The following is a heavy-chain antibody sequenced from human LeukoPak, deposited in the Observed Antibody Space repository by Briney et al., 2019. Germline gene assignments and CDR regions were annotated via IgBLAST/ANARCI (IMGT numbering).Heavy chain of an antibody. CDR2: INPNSGGT. Sequence: GGLVRVSCRASGYTFTGYYMHWVRQAPGQGLEWMGWINPNSGGTNYAQKFQGRVSMTRDTSISTAYMELSRLRSDDTAVYYCARLVNYYDSSGYYRWFDPWGQGTLVTVSS. J-gene: IGHJ5*02. CDR3: ARLVNYYDSSGYYRWFDP. V-gene: IGHV1-2*02. D-gene: IGHD3-22*01. CDR1: GYTFTGYY.